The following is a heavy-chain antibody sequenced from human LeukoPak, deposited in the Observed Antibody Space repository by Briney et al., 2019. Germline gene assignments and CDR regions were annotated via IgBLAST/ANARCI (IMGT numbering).Heavy chain of an antibody. J-gene: IGHJ5*02. Sequence: ASVKVSCKASGYTFTGYYMHWVRQAPGQGLEWMGWINPNSGGTNYAQKFQGRVTTTRDTSISTAYMELSRLRSDDTAVYYCARPPYSYAANWFDPWGQGTLVTVSS. CDR3: ARPPYSYAANWFDP. CDR1: GYTFTGYY. CDR2: INPNSGGT. D-gene: IGHD5-18*01. V-gene: IGHV1-2*02.